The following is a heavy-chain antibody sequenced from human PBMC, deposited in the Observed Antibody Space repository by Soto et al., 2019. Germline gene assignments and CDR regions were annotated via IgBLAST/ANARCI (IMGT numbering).Heavy chain of an antibody. Sequence: SVKVSCKASGYTFTGYYMHWVRQAPGQGLEWMGWINPNSGGTNYAQKFQGRVTMTRDTSISTAYMELSRLRSDDTAVYYCARDEDYYDSSGPGRWGQGTLVTVSS. V-gene: IGHV1-2*02. CDR1: GYTFTGYY. J-gene: IGHJ4*02. D-gene: IGHD3-22*01. CDR2: INPNSGGT. CDR3: ARDEDYYDSSGPGR.